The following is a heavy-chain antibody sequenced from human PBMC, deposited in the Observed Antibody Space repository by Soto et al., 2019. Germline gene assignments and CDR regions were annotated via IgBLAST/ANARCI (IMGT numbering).Heavy chain of an antibody. J-gene: IGHJ4*02. CDR1: GYSLTSYW. Sequence: GESLKISCKGSGYSLTSYWIGWVRQMPGKGLEWMGIIYPGDSDTRYSPSFQGQVTISADKSISTAYLQWSSLKASDTAMYYCARHRGYSSGWYPSFEYWGQGTLVTVSS. D-gene: IGHD6-19*01. V-gene: IGHV5-51*01. CDR2: IYPGDSDT. CDR3: ARHRGYSSGWYPSFEY.